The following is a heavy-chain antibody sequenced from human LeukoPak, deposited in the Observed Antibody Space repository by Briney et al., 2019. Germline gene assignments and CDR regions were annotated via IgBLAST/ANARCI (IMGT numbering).Heavy chain of an antibody. CDR3: ARDWTTVAASAFDI. D-gene: IGHD4-23*01. Sequence: GASGKVSCKASGYTFTSYAMNWVGQAPGQGLEWMGWINTNTGNPTCAQGFTGRFVFSLDTSVSTAYLQISSLQAEDTAVYYCARDWTTVAASAFDIWGHGTIVTLSS. V-gene: IGHV7-4-1*02. CDR2: INTNTGNP. CDR1: GYTFTSYA. J-gene: IGHJ3*02.